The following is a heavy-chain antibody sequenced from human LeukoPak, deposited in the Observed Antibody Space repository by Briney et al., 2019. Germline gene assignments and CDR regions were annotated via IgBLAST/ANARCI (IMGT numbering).Heavy chain of an antibody. Sequence: GASVKVACKASDYTFTSYGISWVRQAPGQGLEWMGWISAYNGNTNYAQKLQGRVTMTTDTSTSTAYMELRSLRSDDTAVYYCARDEVAAKAFDIWGQGTMVTVSS. CDR1: DYTFTSYG. CDR3: ARDEVAAKAFDI. D-gene: IGHD2-15*01. J-gene: IGHJ3*02. V-gene: IGHV1-18*01. CDR2: ISAYNGNT.